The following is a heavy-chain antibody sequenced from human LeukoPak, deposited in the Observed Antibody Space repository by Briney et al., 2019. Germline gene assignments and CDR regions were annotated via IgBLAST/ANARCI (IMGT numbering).Heavy chain of an antibody. CDR1: GGSFSGYY. V-gene: IGHV4-34*01. CDR3: ARHAFRIAAAGNHRKNDY. CDR2: INHSGST. Sequence: PSETLSLTCAVYGGSFSGYYWSWIRQPPGKGLEWIGEINHSGSTNYNPSLKSRVTISVDTSKNQFSLKLSSVTAADTAVYYCARHAFRIAAAGNHRKNDYWGQGTLVTVSS. D-gene: IGHD6-13*01. J-gene: IGHJ4*02.